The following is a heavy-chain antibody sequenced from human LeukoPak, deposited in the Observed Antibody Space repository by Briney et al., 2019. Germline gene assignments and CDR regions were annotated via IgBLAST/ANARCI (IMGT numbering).Heavy chain of an antibody. CDR3: ARADILTGYPADV. V-gene: IGHV1-2*02. CDR2: INPNSGGT. CDR1: GYTFTGYY. Sequence: ASVKVSCKASGYTFTGYYIHWVRQAPGQGLEWMGWINPNSGGTKYVQKFQGRVTMTRDTSISTAYMELSRLRSDDTAVYYCARADILTGYPADVWGKGTTVTVSS. D-gene: IGHD3-9*01. J-gene: IGHJ6*04.